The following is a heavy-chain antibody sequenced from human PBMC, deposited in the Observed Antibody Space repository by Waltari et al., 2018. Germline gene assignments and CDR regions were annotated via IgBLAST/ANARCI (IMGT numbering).Heavy chain of an antibody. D-gene: IGHD6-6*01. CDR3: AREGGRGSSSSDWFDS. CDR2: ISSNGAYI. CDR1: GFTIGPSP. J-gene: IGHJ5*01. Sequence: DVELVESGGGLVTTGGSLGLSCAAAGFTIGPSPMKWVRQAPGNGWEWFSSISSNGAYIYYADSLRGRLTISRDNAKNSLSLQVNSLRADDTAVYYCAREGGRGSSSSDWFDSWGQGTLVTVSS. V-gene: IGHV3-21*01.